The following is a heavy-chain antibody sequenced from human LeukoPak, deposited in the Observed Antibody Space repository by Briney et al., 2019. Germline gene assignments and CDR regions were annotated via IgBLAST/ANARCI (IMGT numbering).Heavy chain of an antibody. CDR2: ISYDGSNK. D-gene: IGHD3-9*01. Sequence: GGSLRLSRAASGFTFSSYGMHWVRQAPGKGLEWVAVISYDGSNKYYADSVKGRFTISRDNSKNTLYLQMNSLRAEDTAVYYCAKDLVAPNWFDPWGQGTLVTVSS. V-gene: IGHV3-30*18. CDR1: GFTFSSYG. CDR3: AKDLVAPNWFDP. J-gene: IGHJ5*02.